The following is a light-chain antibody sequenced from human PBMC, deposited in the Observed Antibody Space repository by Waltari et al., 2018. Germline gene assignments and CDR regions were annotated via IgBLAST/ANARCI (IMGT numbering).Light chain of an antibody. J-gene: IGKJ1*01. Sequence: IVLTQSQGTLSLSTGDRATTSCRASQSVRDRSLAWYQHKPGQAPRLLIWGASHMMTDIPHRFSGSGSGTDFTLTISSLEPEDFAVYYCQHYGSSLWTFGQGTKLEIK. CDR2: GAS. CDR1: QSVRDRS. CDR3: QHYGSSLWT. V-gene: IGKV3-20*01.